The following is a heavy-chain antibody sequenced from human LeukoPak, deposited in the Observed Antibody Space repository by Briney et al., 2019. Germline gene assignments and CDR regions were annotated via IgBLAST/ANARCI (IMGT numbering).Heavy chain of an antibody. V-gene: IGHV3-15*01. Sequence: GGSLRLSCAASGFSLSNAWMSWVRQAPGKGLEWVGRFKSKTDGGTIDYAAPVNGRFTISRDDSKNTLYLQMNSLETEDTAVYYCATSYYDSSGYRHWGQGTLVTVSS. CDR3: ATSYYDSSGYRH. D-gene: IGHD3-22*01. CDR1: GFSLSNAW. CDR2: FKSKTDGGTI. J-gene: IGHJ4*02.